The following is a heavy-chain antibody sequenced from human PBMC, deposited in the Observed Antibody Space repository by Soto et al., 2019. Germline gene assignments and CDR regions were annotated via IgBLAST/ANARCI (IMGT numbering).Heavy chain of an antibody. J-gene: IGHJ3*02. V-gene: IGHV3-48*02. CDR1: GFTFSSYS. CDR2: ISSSSSTI. CDR3: ARRLSAFDI. Sequence: EVQLVESGGGLVQPGGSLRLSCAASGFTFSSYSMNWVRQAPGKGLEWVSYISSSSSTIYYTDSVKGRFTISRDKAKNSLYLQMNSLSDEDTAVYYCARRLSAFDIWGQGTMVTVSS. D-gene: IGHD2-2*01.